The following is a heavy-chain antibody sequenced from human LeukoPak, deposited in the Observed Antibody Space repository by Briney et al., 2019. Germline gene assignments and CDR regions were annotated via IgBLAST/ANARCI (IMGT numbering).Heavy chain of an antibody. J-gene: IGHJ4*02. V-gene: IGHV3-23*01. Sequence: GGSLRLSCAASGFTFSSYAVNWVRQVPEKGLEWVSAISGSSGNANYADSVKGRFTVSRDNSKNTLYLQMTSLRAEDTAIYYCAKDGAKDDRTGSLGHYFDYWGQGILVIVSS. CDR2: ISGSSGNA. CDR1: GFTFSSYA. D-gene: IGHD3-22*01. CDR3: AKDGAKDDRTGSLGHYFDY.